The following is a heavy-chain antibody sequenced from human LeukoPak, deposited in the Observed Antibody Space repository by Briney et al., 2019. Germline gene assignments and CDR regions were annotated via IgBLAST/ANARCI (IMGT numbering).Heavy chain of an antibody. CDR3: ARDRAIYYGAGIAMDV. V-gene: IGHV3-21*01. CDR2: PSGGSDYI. CDR1: GFTVSGYT. D-gene: IGHD3-10*01. J-gene: IGHJ6*02. Sequence: GGPRKLSCVASGFTVSGYTLSWVRQAPGRGLKWVAFPSGGSDYIHYADSVKGRFTISRDNAKNSLYLQMDSLGAEDTALYYCARDRAIYYGAGIAMDVWGQGTTVIVSS.